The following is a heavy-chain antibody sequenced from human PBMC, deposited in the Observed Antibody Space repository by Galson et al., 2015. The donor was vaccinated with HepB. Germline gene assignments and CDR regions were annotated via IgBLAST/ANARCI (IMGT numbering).Heavy chain of an antibody. D-gene: IGHD5-24*01. J-gene: IGHJ5*02. CDR2: INTDTGNP. Sequence: SCAASTFIFSTYSMNWVRQAPGQGLEWMGLINTDTGNPTYAQAFTGRFVFSLDTSVSTAYLQINSLKAEDTAVYYCARRNGNDWFDPWGQGTLVTVSS. CDR1: TFIFSTYS. V-gene: IGHV7-4-1*02. CDR3: ARRNGNDWFDP.